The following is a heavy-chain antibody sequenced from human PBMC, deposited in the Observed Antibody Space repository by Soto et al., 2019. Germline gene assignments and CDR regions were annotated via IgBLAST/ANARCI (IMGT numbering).Heavy chain of an antibody. V-gene: IGHV4-34*01. J-gene: IGHJ5*02. CDR3: TPAERFPRSWFEP. CDR2: VNHSGEA. D-gene: IGHD3-10*01. Sequence: SETLSLTCGVYGGSFRNYYWIWVRQPPGKGLEWIGEVNHSGEATYNPSLQSRVTISLDTSNNHFSLKMTSLTAADTALYFCTPAERFPRSWFEPWGQGAKVTVSS. CDR1: GGSFRNYY.